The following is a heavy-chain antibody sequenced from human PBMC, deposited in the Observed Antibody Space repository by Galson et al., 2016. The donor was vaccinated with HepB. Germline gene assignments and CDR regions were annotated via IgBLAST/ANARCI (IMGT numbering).Heavy chain of an antibody. CDR3: ARGALLRYY. CDR2: IKQDGSEK. Sequence: SLRLSCAASGFTFSDYSMNWVRQAPGKGLEWVANIKQDGSEKYYVDSVKGRFTVSRDNAKSSLYLQMDSLRAEDTAVYYCARGALLRYYWGQGIQVTVSS. J-gene: IGHJ4*02. CDR1: GFTFSDYS. D-gene: IGHD2-15*01. V-gene: IGHV3-7*01.